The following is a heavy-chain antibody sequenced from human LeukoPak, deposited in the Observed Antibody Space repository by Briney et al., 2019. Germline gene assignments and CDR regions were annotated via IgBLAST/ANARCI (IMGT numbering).Heavy chain of an antibody. J-gene: IGHJ5*02. CDR2: IYTSGST. D-gene: IGHD5-12*01. Sequence: PSQTLSLTCTVPGGSISSGSYYWSWIRQPAGKGLEWIGRIYTSGSTNYNPSLKSRVTISVDTSKNQFSLKLSSVTAADTAVYYCAREPTINEEPNWFDPWGQGTLVTVSS. CDR3: AREPTINEEPNWFDP. V-gene: IGHV4-61*02. CDR1: GGSISSGSYY.